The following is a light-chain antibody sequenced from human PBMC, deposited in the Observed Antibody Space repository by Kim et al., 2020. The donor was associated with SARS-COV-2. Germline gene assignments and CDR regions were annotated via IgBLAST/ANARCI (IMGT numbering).Light chain of an antibody. Sequence: GQSVTISCTGTSRDVGGYNYVSWYQQHPGKAPKVMIYEVSKRPSGVPDRFSGSKSGNTASLTVSGLQAEDEADYYCSSCARSNILLFGGGTQLTVL. V-gene: IGLV2-8*01. CDR3: SSCARSNILL. CDR1: SRDVGGYNY. J-gene: IGLJ2*01. CDR2: EVS.